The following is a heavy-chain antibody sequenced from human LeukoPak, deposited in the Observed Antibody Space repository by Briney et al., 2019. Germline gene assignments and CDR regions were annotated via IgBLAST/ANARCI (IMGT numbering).Heavy chain of an antibody. D-gene: IGHD6-19*01. V-gene: IGHV3-9*01. CDR3: AKSLAVAGRGPFDP. CDR2: ISWNSGSI. CDR1: GFTFDDYA. Sequence: QPGRSLRLSCAASGFTFDDYAMHWVRQAPGKGLEWVSGISWNSGSIGYADSVKGRFTISRDNAKNSLYLQMNSLRAEDTALYYCAKSLAVAGRGPFDPWGQGTLVTVSS. J-gene: IGHJ5*02.